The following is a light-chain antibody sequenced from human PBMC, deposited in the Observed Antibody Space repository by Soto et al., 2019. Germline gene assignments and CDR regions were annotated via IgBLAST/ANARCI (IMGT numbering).Light chain of an antibody. CDR2: DAS. CDR3: QQYGSSPRT. V-gene: IGKV3-20*01. J-gene: IGKJ1*01. CDR1: QTVNYK. Sequence: EIVMTQAPATLAVSPGERATLSCRTSQTVNYKLAWYQQKSGQAPRLLIYDASYRAPGIPARFSGSGSGTDFTLTISRLEPEDFAVYYCQQYGSSPRTFGQGTKVDIK.